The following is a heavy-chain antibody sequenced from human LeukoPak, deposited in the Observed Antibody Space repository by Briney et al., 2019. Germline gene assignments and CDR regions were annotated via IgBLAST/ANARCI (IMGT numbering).Heavy chain of an antibody. Sequence: GGPLRLSCAACGFTFSSYGMHWVRQARGRGLEWVAVIWYDGSNKFYADSVKGRFTVSRDNSKNTLYLQMNSLRAEDTAVYYCARESTTLDYWGQGTLVTVSS. CDR3: ARESTTLDY. D-gene: IGHD1-26*01. CDR1: GFTFSSYG. J-gene: IGHJ4*02. CDR2: IWYDGSNK. V-gene: IGHV3-33*01.